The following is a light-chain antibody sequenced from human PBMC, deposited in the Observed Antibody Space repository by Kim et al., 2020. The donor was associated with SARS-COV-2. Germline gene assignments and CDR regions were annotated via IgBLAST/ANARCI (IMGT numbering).Light chain of an antibody. CDR1: QSLVHRDGNTY. CDR3: RQATHWPFT. CDR2: KVS. V-gene: IGKV2-30*02. J-gene: IGKJ3*01. Sequence: DVVMTQSPRSLPVTLGQPASMSCRSSQSLVHRDGNTYLIWFQQRPDQSPRRLIYKVSIRDSGVPDRFSGSGSGTDFTLKISRVEAEDVGIYYGRQATHWPFTFGPGTKVDIK.